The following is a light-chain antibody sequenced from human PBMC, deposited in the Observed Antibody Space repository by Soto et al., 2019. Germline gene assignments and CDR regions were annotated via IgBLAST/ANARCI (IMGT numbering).Light chain of an antibody. CDR2: TDN. Sequence: QSVLTQPPSASETPGQTVTVSCSGGSSNIGSNFVYWYQQLPGTAPKLLIYTDNQRPSGIPDRFSGSKSGTSASLAISGLRSEDEADYYCAAWDASLSAWVFGGGTQLTVL. J-gene: IGLJ3*02. CDR1: SSNIGSNF. V-gene: IGLV1-47*02. CDR3: AAWDASLSAWV.